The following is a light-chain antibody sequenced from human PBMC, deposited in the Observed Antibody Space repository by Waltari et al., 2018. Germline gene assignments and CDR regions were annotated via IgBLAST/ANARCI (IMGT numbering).Light chain of an antibody. Sequence: SYELTQPPSVSVSPAQTASITCSGDKLGDKSTCWKQPKPGQSPAMIIWQDKKRPPGIPERFSASNSGNTATLTISGTQAIDEADYYCQAWASGSVVFGGGTKLTVL. CDR2: QDK. CDR1: KLGDKS. CDR3: QAWASGSVV. J-gene: IGLJ2*01. V-gene: IGLV3-1*01.